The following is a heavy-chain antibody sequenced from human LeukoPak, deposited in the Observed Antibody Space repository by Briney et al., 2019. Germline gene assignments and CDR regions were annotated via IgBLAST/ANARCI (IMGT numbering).Heavy chain of an antibody. CDR1: GYTFTSYG. Sequence: ASVKVSCRASGYTFTSYGISWVRQAPGQGLEWMGWISAYNGNTNYAQKPQGRVTMTTDTSTSTAYMELRSLRSDDTAVYYCAREVPTTSYDILTGYYNPNFDYWGQGTLVTVSS. V-gene: IGHV1-18*01. J-gene: IGHJ4*02. D-gene: IGHD3-9*01. CDR3: AREVPTTSYDILTGYYNPNFDY. CDR2: ISAYNGNT.